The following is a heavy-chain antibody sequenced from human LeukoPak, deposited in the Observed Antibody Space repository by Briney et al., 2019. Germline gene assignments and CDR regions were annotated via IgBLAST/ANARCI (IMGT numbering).Heavy chain of an antibody. CDR1: GGSISSSSYY. D-gene: IGHD6-19*01. Sequence: SETLSLTCTVSGGSISSSSYYWGWIRQPPGKGLEWIGEINHNGRTTYKPSLKSRVTISVDTSKNQFSLRLSSVTAADTAVYYCARDLAARIIVVAGIWGQGTLVTVSS. CDR2: INHNGRT. CDR3: ARDLAARIIVVAGI. J-gene: IGHJ4*02. V-gene: IGHV4-39*07.